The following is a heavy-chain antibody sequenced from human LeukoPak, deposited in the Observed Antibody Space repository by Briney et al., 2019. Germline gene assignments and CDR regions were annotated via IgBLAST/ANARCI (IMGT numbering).Heavy chain of an antibody. CDR2: IRYDGSNK. CDR1: GFTFSSYG. Sequence: GGSLRLSCAASGFTFSSYGMHWVRQAPGKGLEWVAFIRYDGSNKYYADSVKGRFTISRDNSKNTLYLQMNSLRAEDTAVYYCARDLRVVGATRYDYWGQGTLVTVSS. J-gene: IGHJ4*02. V-gene: IGHV3-30*02. D-gene: IGHD1-26*01. CDR3: ARDLRVVGATRYDY.